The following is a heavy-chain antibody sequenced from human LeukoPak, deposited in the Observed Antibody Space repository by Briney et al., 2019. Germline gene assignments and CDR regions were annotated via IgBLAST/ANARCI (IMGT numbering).Heavy chain of an antibody. D-gene: IGHD3-22*01. CDR3: ARSGSGYREEPYFYGVHV. CDR2: IYSNVNT. J-gene: IGHJ6*02. V-gene: IGHV4-4*07. Sequence: SETLSLTCTVSGGSISGYYWSWIRQPAGKGLDWIGRIYSNVNTEHNLSFKSRLSMSVDTSRNKLSLNLISVTAAATAVYYCARSGSGYREEPYFYGVHVWGQGTAVTVSS. CDR1: GGSISGYY.